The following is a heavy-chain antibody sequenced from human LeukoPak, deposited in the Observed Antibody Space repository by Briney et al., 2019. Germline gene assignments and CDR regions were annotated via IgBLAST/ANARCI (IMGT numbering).Heavy chain of an antibody. CDR1: GFTVNNNH. CDR3: ARDRGDTSGWPIIDY. Sequence: PGGSLRLSCAASGFTVNNNHMSWVRQAPGKGLDWVSLIQSGSTHYADSVKGRFTISRDNSKNTLYLQMNSLRAEDTAVYYCARDRGDTSGWPIIDYWGQGTLVTVSS. J-gene: IGHJ4*02. V-gene: IGHV3-66*01. D-gene: IGHD6-19*01. CDR2: IQSGST.